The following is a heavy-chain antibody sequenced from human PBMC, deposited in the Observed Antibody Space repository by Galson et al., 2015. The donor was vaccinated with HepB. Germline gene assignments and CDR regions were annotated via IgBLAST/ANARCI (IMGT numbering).Heavy chain of an antibody. D-gene: IGHD5-24*01. Sequence: QSGAEVKKPGASVKVSCKASGYTFTGYYMHWVRQAPGQGLEWMGWINPNSGGTNYAQKFQGRVTMTRDTSISTAYMELSRLRSDDTAVYYCASSSPDGYNYDGYYYYYYMDVWGKGTTVTVSS. CDR1: GYTFTGYY. CDR2: INPNSGGT. J-gene: IGHJ6*03. V-gene: IGHV1-2*02. CDR3: ASSSPDGYNYDGYYYYYYMDV.